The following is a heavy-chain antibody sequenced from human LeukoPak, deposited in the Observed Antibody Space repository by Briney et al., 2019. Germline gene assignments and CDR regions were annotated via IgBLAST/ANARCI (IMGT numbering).Heavy chain of an antibody. Sequence: ASVKVSCKASGYTFTSYGISWVRQAPGQGLEWMGWISAYNGNTNYAQKLQGRVTMTTDTSTRTAYMELRSLRSDDTAVYYCARGVVDSSGYYPWPIDYWGQGTLVTVSS. J-gene: IGHJ4*02. CDR1: GYTFTSYG. V-gene: IGHV1-18*01. CDR2: ISAYNGNT. CDR3: ARGVVDSSGYYPWPIDY. D-gene: IGHD3-22*01.